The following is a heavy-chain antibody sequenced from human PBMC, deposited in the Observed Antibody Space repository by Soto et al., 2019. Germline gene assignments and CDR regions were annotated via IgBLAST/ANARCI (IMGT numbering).Heavy chain of an antibody. Sequence: GSLRLSCAASGFTFSSYAMHWVRQAPGKGLEWVAVISYDGSNKYYADSVKGRFTISRDNSKNTLYLQMNSLRAEDTAVYYCARDREYGTMIVVVIDLDYWGQGTLVTVSS. CDR3: ARDREYGTMIVVVIDLDY. CDR2: ISYDGSNK. V-gene: IGHV3-30-3*01. D-gene: IGHD3-22*01. CDR1: GFTFSSYA. J-gene: IGHJ4*02.